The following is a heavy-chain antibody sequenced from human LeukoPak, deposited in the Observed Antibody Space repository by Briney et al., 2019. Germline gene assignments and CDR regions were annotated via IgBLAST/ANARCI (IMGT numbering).Heavy chain of an antibody. CDR1: GFTFDDYA. J-gene: IGHJ4*02. Sequence: GGSLRLSCAASGFTFDDYAMHWVRQAPGKGLEWVSGISWNSGSIGYADSVKGRFTISRDNAKNSLYLQMNSLRAEDMALYYCAKGGYSYGYPFDYWGQGTLVTVFS. D-gene: IGHD5-18*01. CDR2: ISWNSGSI. CDR3: AKGGYSYGYPFDY. V-gene: IGHV3-9*03.